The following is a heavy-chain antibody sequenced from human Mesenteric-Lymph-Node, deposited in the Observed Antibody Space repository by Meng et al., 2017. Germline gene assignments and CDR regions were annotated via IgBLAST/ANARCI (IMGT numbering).Heavy chain of an antibody. CDR1: GYTFADYH. D-gene: IGHD3-22*01. Sequence: ASVKVSCKTSGYTFADYHIHWVRQAPGQGLEWRGRVSPTSGATMYADNFLGRVAMTRDTSISTFYLELSRLKSDDTAVYFCARDPVGYLDNSGSYDSWGQGTLVTVSS. CDR3: ARDPVGYLDNSGSYDS. J-gene: IGHJ4*02. CDR2: VSPTSGAT. V-gene: IGHV1-2*06.